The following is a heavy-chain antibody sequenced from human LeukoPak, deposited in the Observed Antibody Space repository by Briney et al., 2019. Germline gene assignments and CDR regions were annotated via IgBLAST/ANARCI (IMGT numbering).Heavy chain of an antibody. Sequence: GGSLRLSCAASVFTFNNYAMNWVRQAPGKGLEWVSSISGGGETTYYADSAKGRFTISRDNSQNTSYLQMNSLRAEDTAVSYCARDYADYVGYFFFDYWGQGTLVTISS. J-gene: IGHJ4*02. CDR2: ISGGGETT. V-gene: IGHV3-23*01. CDR3: ARDYADYVGYFFFDY. D-gene: IGHD4-17*01. CDR1: VFTFNNYA.